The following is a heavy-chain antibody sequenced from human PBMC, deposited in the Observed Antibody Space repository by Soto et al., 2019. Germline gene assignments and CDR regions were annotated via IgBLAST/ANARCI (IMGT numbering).Heavy chain of an antibody. Sequence: GESLKISCKGSGYSFTSYWIGWVRQMPGKGLEWMGTIYPGDSDTRYSPSFQGQVTISADKSISTAYLQWSSLKASDTAMYYCAGGGVRGVITRTRDYYGMDVWGQGTTGTFSS. CDR2: IYPGDSDT. CDR3: AGGGVRGVITRTRDYYGMDV. J-gene: IGHJ6*02. V-gene: IGHV5-51*01. CDR1: GYSFTSYW. D-gene: IGHD3-10*01.